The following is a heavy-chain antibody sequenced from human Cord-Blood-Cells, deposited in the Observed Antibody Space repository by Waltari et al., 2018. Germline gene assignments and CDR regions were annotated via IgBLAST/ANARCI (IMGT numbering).Heavy chain of an antibody. V-gene: IGHV3-48*03. CDR2: ISSSGSTI. D-gene: IGHD6-13*01. J-gene: IGHJ4*02. CDR3: ARFSSSWYFDY. CDR1: VFTFSSYE. Sequence: EVQLVESGGGLVQPGGSLRLSCAASVFTFSSYEMNLVRQAPGKGLEWVSYISSSGSTIYYADSVESRFTISRDNAKNSLYLQMNSLRAEDTAVYYCARFSSSWYFDYWGQGPLVTVSS.